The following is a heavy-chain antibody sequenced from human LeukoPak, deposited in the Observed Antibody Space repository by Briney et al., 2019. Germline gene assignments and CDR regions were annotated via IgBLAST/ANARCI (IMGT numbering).Heavy chain of an antibody. V-gene: IGHV3-21*01. CDR2: ISSSSSYI. CDR1: GFTFSSYS. D-gene: IGHD3-16*01. J-gene: IGHJ4*02. Sequence: LGGSLKLSCAASGFTFSSYSMNWVRQAPGKGLEWVSSISSSSSYIYYADSVKGRFTISRDNAKNSLYLQMNSLRAEDTAVYYCARKVGGMGEDYWGQGTLVTVSS. CDR3: ARKVGGMGEDY.